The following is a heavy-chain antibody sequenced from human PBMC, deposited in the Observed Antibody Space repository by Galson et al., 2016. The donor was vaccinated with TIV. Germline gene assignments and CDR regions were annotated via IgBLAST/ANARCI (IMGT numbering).Heavy chain of an antibody. CDR3: ARGRGYYFGSGSSYFDY. Sequence: SAKVSCKASGGTFSNFVISWVRQAPGQGLEWMGSINPIFGTANYAQKFQGRVTITADTSTSTIYMELSSLRSEDTAVYYCARGRGYYFGSGSSYFDYWGQGSLVTVSS. CDR2: INPIFGTA. D-gene: IGHD3-10*01. CDR1: GGTFSNFV. J-gene: IGHJ4*02. V-gene: IGHV1-69*06.